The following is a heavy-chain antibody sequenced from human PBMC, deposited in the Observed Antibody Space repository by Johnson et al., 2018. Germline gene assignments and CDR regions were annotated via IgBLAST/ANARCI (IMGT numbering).Heavy chain of an antibody. CDR2: INHSGST. CDR1: GGSFSGYY. V-gene: IGHV4-34*01. D-gene: IGHD6-13*01. CDR3: ARVGIAAALTSESSDAFDI. Sequence: QVQLQQWGAGLLKPSETLSLTCAVYGGSFSGYYWSWIRQPPGKGLEWIGEINHSGSTNHNPSLKSRVTISVDTSKKQFSLKLSSVTTADTAVYYCARVGIAAALTSESSDAFDIWGQGTMVTVSS. J-gene: IGHJ3*02.